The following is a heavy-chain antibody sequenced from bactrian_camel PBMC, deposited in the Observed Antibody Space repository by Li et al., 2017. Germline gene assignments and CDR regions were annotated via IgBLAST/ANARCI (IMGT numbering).Heavy chain of an antibody. D-gene: IGHD6*01. J-gene: IGHJ4*01. CDR3: AASWYPCEVDDSENEYRW. V-gene: IGHV3S1*01. Sequence: HVQLVESGGGSAQSGGSLRLSCVASGYRYNSNCMGWFRQAPGKEREEIARIGTIAGPTYTDSVRGRFTISRDNAKEMLYLQMNNLKPEDTAMYFCAASWYPCEVDDSENEYRWWGQGTQVTVS. CDR1: GYRYNSNC. CDR2: IGTIAGPT.